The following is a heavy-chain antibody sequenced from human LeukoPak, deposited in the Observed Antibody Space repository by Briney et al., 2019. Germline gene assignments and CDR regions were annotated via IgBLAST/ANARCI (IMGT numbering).Heavy chain of an antibody. J-gene: IGHJ6*04. Sequence: SETLSLTCTVTGGYITNYYWSWVRQPPGKGLEWIGYIYTSGTTNYNPSLKSRVTISVDTSRNQLSLRLSSVTAADTAVYYCARQGGYSSPFSVWGRGTTVAVSS. CDR3: ARQGGYSSPFSV. D-gene: IGHD6-6*01. CDR2: IYTSGTT. V-gene: IGHV4-4*09. CDR1: GGYITNYY.